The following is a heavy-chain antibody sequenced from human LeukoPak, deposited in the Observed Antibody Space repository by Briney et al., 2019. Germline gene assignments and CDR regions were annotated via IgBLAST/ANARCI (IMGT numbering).Heavy chain of an antibody. Sequence: SVTVSCTASGGTFSSYAISWVRQAPGQGLEWMGGIIPIFGTTNYAQKFQGRVTITADESTSTAYMELSSLRSEDTAVHYCASATLGSSYTYYGMDVWGQGTTVTVSS. V-gene: IGHV1-69*13. CDR3: ASATLGSSYTYYGMDV. CDR1: GGTFSSYA. J-gene: IGHJ6*02. CDR2: IIPIFGTT. D-gene: IGHD2-15*01.